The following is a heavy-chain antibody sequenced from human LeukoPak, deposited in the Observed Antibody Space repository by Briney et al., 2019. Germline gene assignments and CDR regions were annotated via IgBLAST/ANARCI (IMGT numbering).Heavy chain of an antibody. V-gene: IGHV4-30-4*01. CDR2: IYYSGST. Sequence: SETLSLTCTVSGGSISSGDYYWSWIRQPPGKGLEWIGYIYYSGSTYYNPSLQSRVTISVYTSKNQFSLKLSSVTAADPAVYYCARYTPQLRACIVVVPSAIGYGMDVWGQGTTVTVSS. D-gene: IGHD2-2*02. J-gene: IGHJ6*02. CDR1: GGSISSGDYY. CDR3: ARYTPQLRACIVVVPSAIGYGMDV.